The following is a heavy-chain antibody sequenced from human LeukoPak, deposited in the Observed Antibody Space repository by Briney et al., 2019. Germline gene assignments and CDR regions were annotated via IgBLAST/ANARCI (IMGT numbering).Heavy chain of an antibody. CDR3: ARAVKGSVVITSTIYWYFDL. Sequence: SETLSLTCAVYGGSFSGYYWSWIRQPPGKGLGWVGEINHSVSANYNPSPTSRVPLSVDTSKNQFSLKLSSVTAADPAVYYCARAVKGSVVITSTIYWYFDLWGRGTLVTVSS. V-gene: IGHV4-34*01. CDR1: GGSFSGYY. D-gene: IGHD3-22*01. J-gene: IGHJ2*01. CDR2: INHSVSA.